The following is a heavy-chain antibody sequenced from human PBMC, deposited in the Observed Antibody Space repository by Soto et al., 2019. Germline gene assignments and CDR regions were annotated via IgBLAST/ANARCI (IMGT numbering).Heavy chain of an antibody. V-gene: IGHV3-23*01. D-gene: IGHD1-26*01. J-gene: IGHJ3*01. CDR2: IHGSGATT. CDR3: ARRSSGSYYAAFDV. CDR1: GFTFSTYP. Sequence: GGSLRLSCAASGFTFSTYPMTWVRQAPGKGLEWVSSIHGSGATTYYAESLKGRFIISRDNSKNTLYLQMDSLRVDDTAVYFCARRSSGSYYAAFDVWGQGTVVTVSS.